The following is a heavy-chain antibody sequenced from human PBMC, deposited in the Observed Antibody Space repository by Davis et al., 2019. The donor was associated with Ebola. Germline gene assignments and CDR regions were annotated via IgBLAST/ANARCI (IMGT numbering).Heavy chain of an antibody. J-gene: IGHJ3*02. CDR3: ARDRHGITMIDDAFDI. D-gene: IGHD3-22*01. V-gene: IGHV1-18*01. CDR1: GYTFTSYG. Sequence: ASVKVSCKASGYTFTSYGISWVRQAPGQGLEWMGWISAYNGNTNYAQKLQGRVTMTTDTSTSTAYMELRSLRSDDTAVYYCARDRHGITMIDDAFDIWGQGTMVTVSS. CDR2: ISAYNGNT.